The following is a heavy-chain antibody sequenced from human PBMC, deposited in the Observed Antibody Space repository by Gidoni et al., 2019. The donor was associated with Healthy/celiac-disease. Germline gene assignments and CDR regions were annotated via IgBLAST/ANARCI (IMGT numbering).Heavy chain of an antibody. Sequence: QVQLQESGPGLVKPSQTLSLTCTVSGGSISSGSYYWRWIRQPAGKGLEWIGRIYTSGSTNYNPSLKSRVTISVDTSKNQFSLKLSSVTAADTAVYYCARVSPDRIFGVVIIGGMDVWGQGTTVTVSS. CDR2: IYTSGST. J-gene: IGHJ6*02. CDR1: GGSISSGSYY. V-gene: IGHV4-61*02. CDR3: ARVSPDRIFGVVIIGGMDV. D-gene: IGHD3-3*02.